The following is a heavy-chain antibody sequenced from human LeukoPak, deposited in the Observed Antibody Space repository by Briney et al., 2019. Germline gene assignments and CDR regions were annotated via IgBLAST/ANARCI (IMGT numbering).Heavy chain of an antibody. CDR1: GGSISSSSYY. V-gene: IGHV4-39*01. D-gene: IGHD5-18*01. CDR2: IYYSGST. Sequence: PSETLSLTCTVSGGSISSSSYYWGWIRQPPGKGLEWIGSIYYSGSTYYNPSLKSRVTISVDTSKNQFSLKLSSVTAADTAVYYCASFGGYSNNYHFDYWGQGTLVTVSS. J-gene: IGHJ4*02. CDR3: ASFGGYSNNYHFDY.